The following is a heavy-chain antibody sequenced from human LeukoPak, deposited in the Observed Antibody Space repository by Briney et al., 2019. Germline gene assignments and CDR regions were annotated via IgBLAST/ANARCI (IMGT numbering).Heavy chain of an antibody. CDR3: ARDPYGGNWFDY. D-gene: IGHD4-23*01. V-gene: IGHV3-66*01. CDR1: GFTFSNAY. Sequence: TGGSLRLSCAASGFTFSNAYMSWVRQAPGKGLEWVSVIYSGGRTDYADSVKGRFSISRDNSKNTLYLQMNSLRAEDTAVYYCARDPYGGNWFDYWGQGTLVTVSS. J-gene: IGHJ4*02. CDR2: IYSGGRT.